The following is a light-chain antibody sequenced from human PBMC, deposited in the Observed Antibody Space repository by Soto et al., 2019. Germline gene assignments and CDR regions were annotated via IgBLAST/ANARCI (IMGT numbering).Light chain of an antibody. J-gene: IGLJ1*01. CDR1: RSDVGDYHR. Sequence: QSALTQPPSVSGSPGQSVTISCTGTRSDVGDYHRVSWYQQPPGTAPKLMIYEVHNRPSGVPDRFSGSGSGNTASLTISGLQAEDEADYYCSLYTSSNTYVFGTGTKVTVL. CDR3: SLYTSSNTYV. V-gene: IGLV2-18*01. CDR2: EVH.